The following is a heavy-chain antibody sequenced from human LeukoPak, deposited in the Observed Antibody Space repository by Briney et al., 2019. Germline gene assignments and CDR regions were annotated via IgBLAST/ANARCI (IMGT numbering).Heavy chain of an antibody. Sequence: GGSLRLSCAASGFTVSSNYMSWVGQAPGKGLEGVSVIYSGGSTYYADSVKGRFTISRDNSKNTLYLQMNSLRAEDTAVYYCARDSGRNYYYYMDVWGKGTTVTVSS. J-gene: IGHJ6*03. CDR1: GFTVSSNY. CDR3: ARDSGRNYYYYMDV. D-gene: IGHD5-12*01. V-gene: IGHV3-66*02. CDR2: IYSGGST.